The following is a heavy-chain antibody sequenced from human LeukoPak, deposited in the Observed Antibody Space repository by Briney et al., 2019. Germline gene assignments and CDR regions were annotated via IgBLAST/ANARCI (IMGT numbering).Heavy chain of an antibody. Sequence: PGGSLRLSCATSRFIFSSYAMSWVRQAPGRGLEWVSSISGSGGSIYYADSVKGRFTISRDNAKNTLYLQMNSLRAEDTAVYYCAKARGEQNGGSNYWGQGTQVIVSS. J-gene: IGHJ4*02. V-gene: IGHV3-23*01. CDR2: ISGSGGSI. CDR1: RFIFSSYA. CDR3: AKARGEQNGGSNY. D-gene: IGHD2-15*01.